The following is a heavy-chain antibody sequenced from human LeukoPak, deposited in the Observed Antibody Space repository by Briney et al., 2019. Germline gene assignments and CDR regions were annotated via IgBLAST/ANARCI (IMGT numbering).Heavy chain of an antibody. V-gene: IGHV4-31*03. CDR3: ARGCSGGSCSYDY. Sequence: SQTLSLTCTVSGGSISSGGYYWSWKRQHPGKGLEWIGYIYYSGSTYYNPSLKSRVTISVDTSKNQFSLKLSSVTAADTAVYYCARGCSGGSCSYDYWGQGTLVTVSS. J-gene: IGHJ4*02. CDR1: GGSISSGGYY. D-gene: IGHD2-15*01. CDR2: IYYSGST.